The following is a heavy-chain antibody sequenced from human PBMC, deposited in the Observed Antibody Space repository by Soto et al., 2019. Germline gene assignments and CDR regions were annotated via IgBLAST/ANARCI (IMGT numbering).Heavy chain of an antibody. Sequence: GGSLRLSCTASGFTFGSYGMHWVRQAPGKGLEWVAVIWYDGSNKYYADSVKGRFTISRDNTKNTLYQQMNSLTAEDTAVYYCARGVVTPDTGLSYGMDVWGQGTTVTVSS. V-gene: IGHV3-33*01. J-gene: IGHJ6*02. CDR2: IWYDGSNK. D-gene: IGHD2-21*02. CDR3: ARGVVTPDTGLSYGMDV. CDR1: GFTFGSYG.